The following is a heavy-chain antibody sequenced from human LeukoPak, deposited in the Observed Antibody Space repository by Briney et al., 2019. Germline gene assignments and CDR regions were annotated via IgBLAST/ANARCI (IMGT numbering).Heavy chain of an antibody. Sequence: PSETLSLTCTVSGGSISSYYWSWIRQPPGKGLEWIGYIYYSGSTNYNPSLKSRVTISVDTSKNQFSLKLGSVTAADTAVYYCARETYDYDSSGYYSLKFDYWGQGTLVTVSS. CDR2: IYYSGST. V-gene: IGHV4-59*01. CDR1: GGSISSYY. D-gene: IGHD3-22*01. CDR3: ARETYDYDSSGYYSLKFDY. J-gene: IGHJ4*02.